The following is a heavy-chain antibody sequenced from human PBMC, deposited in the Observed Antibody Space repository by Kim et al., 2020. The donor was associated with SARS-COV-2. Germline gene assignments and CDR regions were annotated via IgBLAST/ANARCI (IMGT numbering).Heavy chain of an antibody. Sequence: GGSLRLSCAASGFTFSDYYMSWIRQAPGKGLEWVSYISSSGSTIYYADSVKGRFTISRDNAKNSLYLQMNSLRAEDTAVYYCARGITMIVVATDAFDIWGQGTMVTVSS. V-gene: IGHV3-11*01. CDR1: GFTFSDYY. J-gene: IGHJ3*02. D-gene: IGHD3-22*01. CDR2: ISSSGSTI. CDR3: ARGITMIVVATDAFDI.